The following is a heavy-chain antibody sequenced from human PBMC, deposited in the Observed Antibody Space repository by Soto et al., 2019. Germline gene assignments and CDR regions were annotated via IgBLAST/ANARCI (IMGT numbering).Heavy chain of an antibody. D-gene: IGHD2-2*01. J-gene: IGHJ4*02. CDR1: GFTFNLYW. V-gene: IGHV3-23*01. CDR2: ISDSGST. CDR3: AKRGLGDCSTTSCLFHVDY. Sequence: GGSLRLSCVASGFTFNLYWMHWVRQAPGKGLVWVSTISDSGSTYYAESVKGRLTISRDNSKHTLYLQMNSLRAEDTAVYYCAKRGLGDCSTTSCLFHVDYWDLGALVTV.